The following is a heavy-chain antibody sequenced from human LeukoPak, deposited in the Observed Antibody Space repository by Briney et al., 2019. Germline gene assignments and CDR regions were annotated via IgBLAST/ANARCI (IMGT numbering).Heavy chain of an antibody. CDR1: GGSISSYY. D-gene: IGHD1-14*01. CDR2: IYYSGST. V-gene: IGHV4-59*08. J-gene: IGHJ6*03. CDR3: AATADQNLYYYYMDV. Sequence: SETLSLTCTISGGSISSYYWSWIRQPPGKGLEWIGYIYYSGSTKYNPSLESRVTISVDTSKNQFSLKLSSVTAADTAVYYCAATADQNLYYYYMDVWGKGTTVTVSS.